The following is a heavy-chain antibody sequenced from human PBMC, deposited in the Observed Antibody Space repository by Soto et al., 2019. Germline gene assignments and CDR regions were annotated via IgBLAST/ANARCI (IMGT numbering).Heavy chain of an antibody. D-gene: IGHD4-17*01. CDR1: GYTFTGYY. V-gene: IGHV1-2*02. CDR2: INPNSGGT. Sequence: ASVKVPCKASGYTFTGYYIHWVRQAPGQGLEWMGWINPNSGGTNYAQKFQGRVTMTRDTSISTAYMELSRLRSDDTAVYYCAKTVTTEEVFDYWGQGTLVTVSS. J-gene: IGHJ4*02. CDR3: AKTVTTEEVFDY.